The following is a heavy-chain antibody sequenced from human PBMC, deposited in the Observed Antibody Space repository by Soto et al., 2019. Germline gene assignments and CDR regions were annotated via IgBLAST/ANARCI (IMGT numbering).Heavy chain of an antibody. D-gene: IGHD3-16*01. J-gene: IGHJ4*02. CDR3: AKDLRDWGFFDY. CDR2: LSGSGGST. Sequence: VQLLESGGSLVQPGGSLRLSCAASGFSFHTYAMGWVRQAPGKGLEWVSSLSGSGGSTNYADSVKGRFTISRDNSKDTLYLQMNNLRAEDTAMYYCAKDLRDWGFFDYWGLGTLVTVSS. V-gene: IGHV3-23*01. CDR1: GFSFHTYA.